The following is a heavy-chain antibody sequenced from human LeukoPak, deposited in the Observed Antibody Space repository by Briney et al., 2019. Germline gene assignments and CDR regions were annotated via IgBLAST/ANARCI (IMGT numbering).Heavy chain of an antibody. Sequence: SETLSLTCAVYGGSFSGYYWSWIRQPPGKGLEWIGEINHSGSTNYNPSLKSRVTISVDTSKNQFSLKLSSVTAADTAVYYCASKKRYCSGGSCYFHYFDYWGQGTLVTVSS. J-gene: IGHJ4*02. V-gene: IGHV4-34*01. CDR3: ASKKRYCSGGSCYFHYFDY. D-gene: IGHD2-15*01. CDR1: GGSFSGYY. CDR2: INHSGST.